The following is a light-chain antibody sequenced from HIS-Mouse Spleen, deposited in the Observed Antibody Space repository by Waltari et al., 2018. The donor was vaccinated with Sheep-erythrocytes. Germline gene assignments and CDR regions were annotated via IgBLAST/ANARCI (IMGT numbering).Light chain of an antibody. J-gene: IGLJ2*01. V-gene: IGLV3-25*03. CDR1: ALPKQY. CDR3: QSADSSGTYVV. CDR2: KDR. Sequence: SYELTQPPSVSVSPGQTARITCSGDALPKQYAYWYQQKPGQAPVLVIYKDRERPSGIPEQFSGSSSGTTVTLTISGVQAEDEADYYCQSADSSGTYVVFGGGTKLTVL.